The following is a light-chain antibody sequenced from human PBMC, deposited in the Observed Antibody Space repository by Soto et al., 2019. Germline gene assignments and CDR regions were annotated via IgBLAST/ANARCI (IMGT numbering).Light chain of an antibody. Sequence: QSALTQPPSASGSPGQSVAISCTGTASDIGGYPFVSWYQQHPGKAPKLLIYDVNKRPSGVPDRFSGSKSGITASLTVSGLQAEDEADYYCSAHGGTNPYVFGTGTKLTVL. CDR3: SAHGGTNPYV. J-gene: IGLJ1*01. CDR2: DVN. CDR1: ASDIGGYPF. V-gene: IGLV2-8*01.